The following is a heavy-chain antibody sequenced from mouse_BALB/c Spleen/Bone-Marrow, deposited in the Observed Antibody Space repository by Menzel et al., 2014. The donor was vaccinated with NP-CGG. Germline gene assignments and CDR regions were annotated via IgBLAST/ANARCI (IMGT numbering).Heavy chain of an antibody. D-gene: IGHD4-1*01. Sequence: DVYLVESGGGLVQPGGSRKLSCAASGFTFSSFGMHWVRQAPEKGLEWVAYISSGSTAICYADTVKGRFTISRDNPKNTLFLQMTSLRSEDTAMYYCARGGNWDDFDVWGAGTTVTVSS. CDR1: GFTFSSFG. CDR2: ISSGSTAI. CDR3: ARGGNWDDFDV. V-gene: IGHV5-17*02. J-gene: IGHJ1*01.